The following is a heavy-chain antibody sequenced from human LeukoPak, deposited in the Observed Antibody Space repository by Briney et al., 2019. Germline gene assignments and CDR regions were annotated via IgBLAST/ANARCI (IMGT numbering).Heavy chain of an antibody. V-gene: IGHV4-59*08. CDR2: ISYSGST. J-gene: IGHJ3*02. CDR3: AGQGYDILTGYIDAFDI. CDR1: GGSISSYC. Sequence: SETLSLTCTVSGGSISSYCWSWIRQPPGKGLEWIGYISYSGSTNYNPSLKSRVTISIDTSKNQFSLKLRSVTPADTAIYYCAGQGYDILTGYIDAFDIWGQGTMVTVSS. D-gene: IGHD3-9*01.